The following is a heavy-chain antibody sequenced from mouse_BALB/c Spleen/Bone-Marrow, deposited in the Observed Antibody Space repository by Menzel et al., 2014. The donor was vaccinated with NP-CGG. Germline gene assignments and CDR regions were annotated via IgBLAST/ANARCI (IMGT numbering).Heavy chain of an antibody. CDR1: GYTFTSYV. Sequence: VQLQQPGPELVKPGASVKMSCKASGYTFTSYVIHWVKQKPGQGLEWIGYINPYNDGTKYNEKFKGKATLTSDKSSSTAYMELRSQTYEDTAVYYGAGGDYGYEGDWFASWGQGTLVTVSA. J-gene: IGHJ3*01. CDR2: INPYNDGT. CDR3: AGGDYGYEGDWFAS. V-gene: IGHV1-14*01. D-gene: IGHD2-2*01.